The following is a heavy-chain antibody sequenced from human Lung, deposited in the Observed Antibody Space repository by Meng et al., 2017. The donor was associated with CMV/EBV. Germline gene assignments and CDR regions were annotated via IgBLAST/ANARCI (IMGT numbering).Heavy chain of an antibody. Sequence: QVQLQESGPGLVTPSQTLSLTCTVSGDSVSGGTYSWNWIRQPAGKGLEWIGRIYTTGTTNYNPSLKSRVIISSDTSNNQFSLELTSVTAADTAVYYCARGANGFNLGFFDSWGQGSLVTVSS. CDR3: ARGANGFNLGFFDS. V-gene: IGHV4-61*02. CDR1: GDSVSGGTYS. J-gene: IGHJ4*02. D-gene: IGHD5-24*01. CDR2: IYTTGTT.